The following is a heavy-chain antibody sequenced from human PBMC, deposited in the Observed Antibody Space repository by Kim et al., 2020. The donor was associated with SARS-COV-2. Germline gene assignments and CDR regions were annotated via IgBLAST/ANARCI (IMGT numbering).Heavy chain of an antibody. J-gene: IGHJ5*02. Sequence: SVKVSCKASGGTFSSYAISWVRQAPGQGLEWMGRIIPILGIANYAQKFQGRVTITADKSTSTAYMELSSLRSEDTAVYYCARAIAAAGSNWFDPWGQGTLVTVSS. CDR3: ARAIAAAGSNWFDP. CDR1: GGTFSSYA. D-gene: IGHD6-13*01. V-gene: IGHV1-69*04. CDR2: IIPILGIA.